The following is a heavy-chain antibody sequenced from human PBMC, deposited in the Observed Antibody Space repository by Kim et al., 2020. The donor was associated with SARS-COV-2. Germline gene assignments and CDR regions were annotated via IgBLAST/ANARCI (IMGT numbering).Heavy chain of an antibody. V-gene: IGHV1-69*01. Sequence: QKFQGRVTITADESTSTAYMELSSLGSEDTAVYYCARALAAAGTGPDFDYWGQGTLVTVSS. D-gene: IGHD6-13*01. J-gene: IGHJ4*02. CDR3: ARALAAAGTGPDFDY.